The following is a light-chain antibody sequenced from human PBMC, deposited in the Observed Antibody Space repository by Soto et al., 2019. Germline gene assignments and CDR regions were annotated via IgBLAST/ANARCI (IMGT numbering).Light chain of an antibody. CDR1: QSISSY. CDR3: QQRSNWPPSIT. CDR2: AAS. Sequence: DIQMTQSPSSLSASVVDRVTITCRASQSISSYINWYQQKPGKAPKLLIYAASSLQSGVPSRFSGSGSGTDSNLTISILEPEDFAVYYCQQRSNWPPSITFGQGTRLEIK. V-gene: IGKV1-39*01. J-gene: IGKJ5*01.